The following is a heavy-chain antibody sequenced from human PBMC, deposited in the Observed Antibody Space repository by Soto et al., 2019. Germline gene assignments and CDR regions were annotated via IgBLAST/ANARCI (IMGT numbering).Heavy chain of an antibody. J-gene: IGHJ4*02. CDR3: ARDTGGSYDF. V-gene: IGHV3-72*01. D-gene: IGHD1-26*01. CDR2: TMNKANSYTT. CDR1: GFTFSDYY. Sequence: EVQLVESGGGLVQPGGSLRLSCAASGFTFSDYYMDWVRQLPGKGLEWVRSTMNKANSYTTEYAPSVKGRFTISRHDSEDSMYLQMTSLKTEDTAVDYCARDTGGSYDFRGQGALVTVSS.